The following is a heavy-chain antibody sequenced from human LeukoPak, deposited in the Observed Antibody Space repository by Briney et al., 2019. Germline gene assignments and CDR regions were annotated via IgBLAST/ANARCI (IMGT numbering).Heavy chain of an antibody. CDR3: ARLGSDGMVATP. J-gene: IGHJ4*02. CDR2: IYCSGST. D-gene: IGHD5-12*01. V-gene: IGHV4-39*01. Sequence: PSETLSLTCTVSGGSISSSSYYWGWIRQPPGKGLEWIGSIYCSGSTYYNPSLKSRVTISVDTSKNQFSLKLSSVTAADTAVYYCARLGSDGMVATPWGQGTLVTVSS. CDR1: GGSISSSSYY.